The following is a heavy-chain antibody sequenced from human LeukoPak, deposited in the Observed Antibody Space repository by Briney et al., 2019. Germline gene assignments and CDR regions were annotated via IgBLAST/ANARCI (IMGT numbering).Heavy chain of an antibody. CDR3: ARAGARGIFDY. CDR1: GGSISSGDYY. CDR2: IYYSGST. J-gene: IGHJ4*02. V-gene: IGHV4-30-4*01. D-gene: IGHD1-1*01. Sequence: SETLSLTCTVSGGSISSGDYYWSWIRQPPGKGLEWIGYIYYSGSTYYNPSLKSRVTISVDTSKNQFSLKLSSVTAADTAVYYCARAGARGIFDYWGQGTLVTVSS.